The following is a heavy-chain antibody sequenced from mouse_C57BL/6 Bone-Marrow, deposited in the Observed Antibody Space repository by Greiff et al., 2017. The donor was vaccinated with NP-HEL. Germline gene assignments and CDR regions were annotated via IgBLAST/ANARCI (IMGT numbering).Heavy chain of an antibody. CDR3: ARVDYYGSREPLFAY. J-gene: IGHJ3*01. CDR2: ISYDGSN. Sequence: EVKLMESGPGLVKPSQSLSLTCSVTGYSITSGYYWNWIRQFPGNKLEWMGYISYDGSNNYNPSLKNRISITRDTSKNQFFLKLNSVTTEDTATYYCARVDYYGSREPLFAYWGQGTLVTVSA. CDR1: GYSITSGYY. V-gene: IGHV3-6*01. D-gene: IGHD1-1*01.